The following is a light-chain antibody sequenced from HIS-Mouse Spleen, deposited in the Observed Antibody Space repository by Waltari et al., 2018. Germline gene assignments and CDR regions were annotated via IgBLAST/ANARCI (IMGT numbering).Light chain of an antibody. CDR2: AAS. Sequence: IRMTQSPSSFSASTGDRVPITCRASQGISSYLAWYQQKPGKAPKLLIYAASTLQSGVPSRFSGSGSGTDFTLTISCLQSEDFATYYCQQYYSYPWTFGQGTKVEIK. CDR3: QQYYSYPWT. J-gene: IGKJ1*01. CDR1: QGISSY. V-gene: IGKV1-8*01.